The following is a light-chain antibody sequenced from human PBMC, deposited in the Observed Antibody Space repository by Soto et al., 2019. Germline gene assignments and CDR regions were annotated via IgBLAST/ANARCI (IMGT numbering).Light chain of an antibody. V-gene: IGKV3-15*01. J-gene: IGKJ5*01. CDR1: QSVSSN. CDR3: QQYNNWPPFT. Sequence: EIVLTQSPGTLSLSPGKRATLSCRASQSVSSNLAWYQQKPGQAPRLLIYGASTRATGIPARFSGSGSGTEFTLTISSLQSEDFAVYCCQQYNNWPPFTFGQGTRLEIK. CDR2: GAS.